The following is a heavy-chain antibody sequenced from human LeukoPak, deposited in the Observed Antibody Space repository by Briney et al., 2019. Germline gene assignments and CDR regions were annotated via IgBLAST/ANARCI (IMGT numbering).Heavy chain of an antibody. CDR3: AKDRAIFGVVIIRYRPNFDY. Sequence: GGSLRLSCAASGFTFRSHAMSWVRQAPGKGLEWVSGLIENGATTYYADSVKGRFSISRDNSMNTVYLQMNNLRAEDTAVYYCAKDRAIFGVVIIRYRPNFDYWGQGTLVTVSS. D-gene: IGHD3-3*01. CDR2: LIENGATT. CDR1: GFTFRSHA. J-gene: IGHJ4*02. V-gene: IGHV3-23*01.